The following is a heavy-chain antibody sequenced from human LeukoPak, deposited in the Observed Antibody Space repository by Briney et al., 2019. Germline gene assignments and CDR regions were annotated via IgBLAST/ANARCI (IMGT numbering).Heavy chain of an antibody. CDR1: GFTVSTSY. D-gene: IGHD2-15*01. Sequence: GGSLRLSCAASGFTVSTSYMNWVRQAPGKGLEWVSVLYSGGSTYYADSVKGRFTISRDNSKNTLYLQMNSLRAEDTAVYYCAKVSPSGGPGDFDYWGQGTLVTVSS. CDR3: AKVSPSGGPGDFDY. CDR2: LYSGGST. J-gene: IGHJ4*02. V-gene: IGHV3-53*01.